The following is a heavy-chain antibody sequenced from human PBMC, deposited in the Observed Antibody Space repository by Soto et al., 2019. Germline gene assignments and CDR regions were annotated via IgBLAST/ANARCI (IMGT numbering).Heavy chain of an antibody. D-gene: IGHD6-19*01. Sequence: PGGSLRLSCAASGFTFSSYGMHWVRQAPGKGPEWVAVISYDGSNKYYADSVKGRFTISRDNSKNTLYLQMNSLRAEDTAVYYCAKDLGGAAGTGPSIDYWGQGTLVTVSS. CDR1: GFTFSSYG. CDR2: ISYDGSNK. J-gene: IGHJ4*02. CDR3: AKDLGGAAGTGPSIDY. V-gene: IGHV3-30*18.